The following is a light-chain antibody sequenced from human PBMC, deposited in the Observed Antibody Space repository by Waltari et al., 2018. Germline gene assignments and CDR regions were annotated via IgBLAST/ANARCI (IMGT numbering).Light chain of an antibody. CDR2: GAS. CDR3: QQANSFPIT. V-gene: IGKV1-12*01. CDR1: QDISSW. J-gene: IGKJ5*01. Sequence: DIQMTKSPSSVSASVGDRVRITCRASQDISSWLAWYQQKPGKAPKLLIYGASRLQSGVPSRISGSGSGTEFTLTITSLQPEDFATYYCQQANSFPITFGQGTRLEIK.